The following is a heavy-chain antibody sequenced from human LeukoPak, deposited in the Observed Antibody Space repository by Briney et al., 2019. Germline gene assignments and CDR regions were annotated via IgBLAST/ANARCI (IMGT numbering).Heavy chain of an antibody. Sequence: SVKVSCKASGGTFSSYAISWVRQAPGQGLAWMGRIIPILGIANYAQKFQGRVTITADKSTSAAYMELSSLRSEDTAVYYCASSYYYYYYGMDVWGQGTTVTVSS. V-gene: IGHV1-69*04. J-gene: IGHJ6*02. CDR1: GGTFSSYA. CDR2: IIPILGIA. CDR3: ASSYYYYYYGMDV.